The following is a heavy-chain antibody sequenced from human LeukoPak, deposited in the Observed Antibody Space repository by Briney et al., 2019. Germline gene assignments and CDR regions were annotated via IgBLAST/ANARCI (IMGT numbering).Heavy chain of an antibody. Sequence: GGSLRLSCAASGFSFSNNWMHWVRHAPGKGLVWVSYINSDGSTTNYADSVKGRITISRDNAKNTLYLQMNSLRVEDTAVYYCARTEYCNTPTCKYASIWGQGTMVTVSS. J-gene: IGHJ3*02. V-gene: IGHV3-74*01. D-gene: IGHD2/OR15-2a*01. CDR1: GFSFSNNW. CDR3: ARTEYCNTPTCKYASI. CDR2: INSDGSTT.